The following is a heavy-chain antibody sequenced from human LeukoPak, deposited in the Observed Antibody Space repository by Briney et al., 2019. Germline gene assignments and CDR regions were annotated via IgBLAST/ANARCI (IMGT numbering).Heavy chain of an antibody. CDR2: INPSGGST. CDR1: GYTFTSYY. Sequence: ASVMVSCKASGYTFTSYYMHWVRQAPGQGLEWMGIINPSGGSTSYAQKFHGRGTMTSDTSTSTVYMELSSMRSEDTAVYYCARDPALTGYHRGYFDYWGQGTLVTVSS. J-gene: IGHJ4*02. V-gene: IGHV1-46*01. CDR3: ARDPALTGYHRGYFDY. D-gene: IGHD3-9*01.